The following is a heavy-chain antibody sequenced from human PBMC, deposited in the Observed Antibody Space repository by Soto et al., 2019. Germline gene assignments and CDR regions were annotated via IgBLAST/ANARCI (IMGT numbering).Heavy chain of an antibody. CDR2: IYSGGST. CDR1: GFTVSSNY. V-gene: IGHV3-66*01. Sequence: PGGSLRLSCAASGFTVSSNYMSWVRQAPGKGLEWVSVIYSGGSTYYADSVKGRFTISRDYAKNSLYLQMNSLRAEDTAVYYCARGSYYDILTGYQPDAFDIWGQGIMVTVSS. CDR3: ARGSYYDILTGYQPDAFDI. D-gene: IGHD3-9*01. J-gene: IGHJ3*02.